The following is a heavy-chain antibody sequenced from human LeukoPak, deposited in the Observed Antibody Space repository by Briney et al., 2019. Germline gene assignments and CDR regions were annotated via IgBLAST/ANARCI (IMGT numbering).Heavy chain of an antibody. CDR2: IIPILGIA. J-gene: IGHJ3*02. Sequence: AAVKVSCKASGGTFSSYAISWVRQAPAQGLEWMGRIIPILGIANYAQKFQGRVTITADKATSTAYMELSSLRSEDTAVYYCARDLYYYGSGSYYNDPNAFDIWGQGTMVTVSS. D-gene: IGHD3-10*01. V-gene: IGHV1-69*04. CDR3: ARDLYYYGSGSYYNDPNAFDI. CDR1: GGTFSSYA.